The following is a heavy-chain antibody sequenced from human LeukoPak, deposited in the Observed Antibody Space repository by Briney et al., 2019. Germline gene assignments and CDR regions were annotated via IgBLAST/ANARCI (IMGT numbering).Heavy chain of an antibody. D-gene: IGHD4-11*01. CDR1: GFTFSSYW. Sequence: GGSLRLSCAASGFTFSSYWMSWVRQAPGQGLECVANIKQDGSKKYYVYSGKGRFTIYRDNAKNSLYLQMNSLRAEDTAVYYCARKTNDYRDYWFDPWGQGTLVTVSS. CDR3: ARKTNDYRDYWFDP. J-gene: IGHJ5*02. CDR2: IKQDGSKK. V-gene: IGHV3-7*01.